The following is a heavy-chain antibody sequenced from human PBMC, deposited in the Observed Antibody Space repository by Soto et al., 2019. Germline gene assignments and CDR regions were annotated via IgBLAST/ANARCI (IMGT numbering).Heavy chain of an antibody. CDR2: ISPYNGHR. CDR3: ARAYYDFWSGYYTNWFDP. D-gene: IGHD3-3*01. J-gene: IGHJ5*02. V-gene: IGHV1-18*01. CDR1: GYSFSSYG. Sequence: GASVKVSCKASGYSFSSYGISWVRRAPGQGLEWMGWISPYNGHRQFVQRFQGRVTMTTDTSTRTAYLELRGLQSDDTAVYYCARAYYDFWSGYYTNWFDPWGQGTLVTVPQ.